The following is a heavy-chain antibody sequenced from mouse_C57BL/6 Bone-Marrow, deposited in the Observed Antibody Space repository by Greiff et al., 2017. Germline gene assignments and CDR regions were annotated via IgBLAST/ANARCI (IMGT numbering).Heavy chain of an antibody. D-gene: IGHD2-1*01. CDR2: INPRSGNT. CDR3: ARCYYGNYWAMDY. Sequence: VQLQQSGAELAKPGASVKLSCKASGYTFTSYWMHWVKQRPGQGLEWIGYINPRSGNTKYNQKFKDKATLTADKSSSTAYMQLSSLTYEDSAVYYCARCYYGNYWAMDYWGQGTSVTVSS. J-gene: IGHJ4*01. CDR1: GYTFTSYW. V-gene: IGHV1-7*01.